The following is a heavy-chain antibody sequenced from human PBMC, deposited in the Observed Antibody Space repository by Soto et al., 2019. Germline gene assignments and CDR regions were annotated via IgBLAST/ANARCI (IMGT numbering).Heavy chain of an antibody. CDR3: ARRSGTYGRRHYFDY. D-gene: IGHD2-15*01. J-gene: IGHJ4*02. CDR1: GFTFSSYE. V-gene: IGHV3-48*03. CDR2: ISSSGSTI. Sequence: EVHLVESGGGLVQPGGSLRLSCAASGFTFSSYEMTWVRQVAGKGLELVSYISSSGSTIHYADSVRGRFTIYRDNAKSSLYLEMTSLRPEYTAVYYCARRSGTYGRRHYFDYWGQGTLVTVSS.